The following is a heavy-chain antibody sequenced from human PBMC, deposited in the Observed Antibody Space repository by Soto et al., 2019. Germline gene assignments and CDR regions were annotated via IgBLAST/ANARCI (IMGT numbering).Heavy chain of an antibody. CDR1: GFTFSSYS. CDR2: ISSSSSYI. J-gene: IGHJ6*04. V-gene: IGHV3-21*01. CDR3: ARVTRYYDFWSGYYTGYYYYGMDV. D-gene: IGHD3-3*01. Sequence: GGSLRLSCAASGFTFSSYSMNWVRQAPGKGLEWVSSISSSSSYIYYADSVKGRFTISRDNAKNSLYLQMNSLRAADTAVYYCARVTRYYDFWSGYYTGYYYYGMDVWGKGTTVTXSS.